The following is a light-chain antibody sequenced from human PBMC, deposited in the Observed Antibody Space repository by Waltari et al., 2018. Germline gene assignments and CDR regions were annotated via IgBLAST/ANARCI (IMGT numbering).Light chain of an antibody. CDR1: SSDVGSYNL. CDR2: EGS. J-gene: IGLJ3*02. Sequence: QSALTQPASVSGSPGQSITISCTGTSSDVGSYNLVSWYQQHPGQAPKLMIYEGSKRPAGASNRFSGSKPGNTAPRTISGLQAEYEADYYSCSYAGSSTWVFGGGTKLTVL. CDR3: CSYAGSSTWV. V-gene: IGLV2-23*01.